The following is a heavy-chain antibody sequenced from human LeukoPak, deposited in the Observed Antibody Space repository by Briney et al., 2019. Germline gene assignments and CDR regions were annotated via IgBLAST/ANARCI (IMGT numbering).Heavy chain of an antibody. V-gene: IGHV3-30*18. J-gene: IGHJ4*02. D-gene: IGHD6-13*01. CDR1: GFSVSSNY. CDR2: ISYDGSNK. Sequence: PGGSLRLSCAASGFSVSSNYMNWVRQAPGKGLEWVAVISYDGSNKYYADSVKGRFTISRDNSKNTLYLQMNSLRAEDTAVYYCAKDRILIAAAGTVDYWGQGTLVTVSS. CDR3: AKDRILIAAAGTVDY.